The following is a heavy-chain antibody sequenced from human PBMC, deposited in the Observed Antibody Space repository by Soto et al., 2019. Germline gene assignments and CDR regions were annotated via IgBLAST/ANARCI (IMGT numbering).Heavy chain of an antibody. D-gene: IGHD4-17*01. CDR1: GFIFSTYG. CDR3: AKDLLLTTITTVGD. Sequence: QVRLVESGGGVVHPGRSLGLSCAASGFIFSTYGMHWVRQAPGKGLEWLSVISYDGNNKYYADSVKGRFTISRDNSKNTLWLQMDSLRTEDTAVYYCAKDLLLTTITTVGDWGQGTLVTVSS. V-gene: IGHV3-30*18. CDR2: ISYDGNNK. J-gene: IGHJ4*02.